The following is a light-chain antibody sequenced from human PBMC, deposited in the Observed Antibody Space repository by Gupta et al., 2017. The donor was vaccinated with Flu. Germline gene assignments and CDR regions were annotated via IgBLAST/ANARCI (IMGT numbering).Light chain of an antibody. CDR2: AAS. Sequence: DIQSTTPPSSLSASVGDRGTITCRASQSISSYLAWYKQKPGKAPKLLIYAASTWQSGVLSRFSGSGYGTELTLTISSLQPEDFATYYCQQPNSYPPITFGRGTKVDIK. V-gene: IGKV1-9*01. CDR1: QSISSY. CDR3: QQPNSYPPIT. J-gene: IGKJ4*01.